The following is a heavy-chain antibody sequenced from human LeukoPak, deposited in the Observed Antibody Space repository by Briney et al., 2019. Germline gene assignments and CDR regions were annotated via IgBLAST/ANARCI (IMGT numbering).Heavy chain of an antibody. J-gene: IGHJ4*02. CDR3: ARDSLCSSTSCYTPGGY. D-gene: IGHD2-2*02. CDR2: IYYSGST. Sequence: PSETLSLTCTVSGGSISSGDYYWSWIRQPPGKGLEWIGYIYYSGSTYYNPSLKSRVTISVDTSKNQFSLKLSSVTAADTAVYYCARDSLCSSTSCYTPGGYWGQGTLVTVSS. CDR1: GGSISSGDYY. V-gene: IGHV4-30-4*08.